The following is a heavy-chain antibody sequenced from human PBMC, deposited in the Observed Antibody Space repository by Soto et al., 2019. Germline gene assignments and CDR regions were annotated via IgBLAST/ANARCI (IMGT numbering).Heavy chain of an antibody. V-gene: IGHV3-21*01. D-gene: IGHD3-22*01. CDR1: GFTFSSYS. Sequence: EVQLVESGGGLVKPGGSLRLSCAASGFTFSSYSMNWVRQAPGKGLEWDSSISSSSSYIYYADSVKGRFTISRDNAKNSLYLQMNSLRAEDTAVYYCARDPSIYYYDSSGYSHDAFDIWGQGTMVTVSS. CDR3: ARDPSIYYYDSSGYSHDAFDI. J-gene: IGHJ3*02. CDR2: ISSSSSYI.